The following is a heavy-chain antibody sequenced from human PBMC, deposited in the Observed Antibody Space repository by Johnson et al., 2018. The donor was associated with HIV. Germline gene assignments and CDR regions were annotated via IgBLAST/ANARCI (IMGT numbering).Heavy chain of an antibody. J-gene: IGHJ3*01. Sequence: VQLVESGGGVVRPGGSLRLSCAASGFTFDDYGMSWVRQAPGKGLEWVSGINWNGGSTGYADSVKGRFTISRYNAKNSLYLQMNSLRAEDTALYYCAEGLRYGDREEDAFDVWGQGTIVTVSS. D-gene: IGHD4-17*01. CDR3: AEGLRYGDREEDAFDV. CDR2: INWNGGST. CDR1: GFTFDDYG. V-gene: IGHV3-20*04.